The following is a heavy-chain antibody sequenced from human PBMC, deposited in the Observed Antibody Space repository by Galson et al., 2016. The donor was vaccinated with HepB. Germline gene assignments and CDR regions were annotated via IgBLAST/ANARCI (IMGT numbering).Heavy chain of an antibody. D-gene: IGHD3-10*01. CDR2: ITTSSSTI. CDR3: ASAYYHYYYYYAMDV. J-gene: IGHJ6*02. V-gene: IGHV3-48*02. Sequence: SLRLSCAASGFTFSTYHMNWVRQAPGKGLEWISYITTSSSTIHYADSVMGRFTISRDNARNSLYLQMNSLRDEDTAVYYCASAYYHYYYYYAMDVWGQGTTVTVSS. CDR1: GFTFSTYH.